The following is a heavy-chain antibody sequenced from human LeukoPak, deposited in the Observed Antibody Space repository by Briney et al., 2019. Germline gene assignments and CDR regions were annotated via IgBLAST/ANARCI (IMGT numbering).Heavy chain of an antibody. CDR2: IIPIFGTA. J-gene: IGHJ4*02. CDR1: GGTFSSYA. Sequence: SVKVSCKASGGTFSSYAISWVRQAPGQGLEWMGGIIPIFGTANYAQKFRGRVTITADESTSTAYMELSSLRSEDTAVYYCARDSRTNTVVVPAAMDYWGQGTLVTVSS. D-gene: IGHD2-2*01. V-gene: IGHV1-69*01. CDR3: ARDSRTNTVVVPAAMDY.